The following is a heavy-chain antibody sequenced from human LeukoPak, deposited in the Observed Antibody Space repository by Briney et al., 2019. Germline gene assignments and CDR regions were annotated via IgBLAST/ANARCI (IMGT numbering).Heavy chain of an antibody. V-gene: IGHV4-39*01. J-gene: IGHJ4*02. CDR2: IYYSGST. Sequence: SETLSLTCTVSGGSISSSSYYWGWIRQPPGKGLEWIGSIYYSGSTYYNPSLKSRVTISVDTSKNQFSLKLSSVTAADTAEYYCARQGVGDYVWGSYRFDYWGQGTLVTVSS. CDR3: ARQGVGDYVWGSYRFDY. CDR1: GGSISSSSYY. D-gene: IGHD3-16*02.